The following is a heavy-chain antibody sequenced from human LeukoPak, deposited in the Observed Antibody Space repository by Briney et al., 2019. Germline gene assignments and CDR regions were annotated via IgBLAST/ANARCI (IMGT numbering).Heavy chain of an antibody. CDR2: IRGTGGTR. D-gene: IGHD4-17*01. V-gene: IGHV3-23*01. CDR3: GKDPNGDFVPAFDF. J-gene: IGHJ3*01. Sequence: GGSLRLSCAASGFTFCDYALIWVRQAPGKGLEWISGIRGTGGTRYYADSVKGRCTISRDNSRNTVYLQMTSLRAEDTALYFCGKDPNGDFVPAFDFWGPGTMVTVSS. CDR1: GFTFCDYA.